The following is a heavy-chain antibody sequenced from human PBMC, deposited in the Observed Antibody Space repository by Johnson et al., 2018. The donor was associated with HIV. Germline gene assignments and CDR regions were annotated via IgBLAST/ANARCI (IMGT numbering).Heavy chain of an antibody. V-gene: IGHV3-30*04. D-gene: IGHD7-27*01. CDR1: GFTFSSYA. J-gene: IGHJ3*02. Sequence: QVQLVESGGGVVQPGRSLRLSCAASGFTFSSYAMHWVRQAPGKGLEWVAVISYDGSNKYYADSVKGRFTISRDNSKNTLYLQMNSLRAEDTAVYYCARELGIAQGLDAFDSWGQGTMVTVSS. CDR3: ARELGIAQGLDAFDS. CDR2: ISYDGSNK.